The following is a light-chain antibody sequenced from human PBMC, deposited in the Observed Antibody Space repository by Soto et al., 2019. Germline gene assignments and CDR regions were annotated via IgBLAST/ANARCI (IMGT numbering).Light chain of an antibody. Sequence: SQPAWVTGSISLFTVTFSTGTSSDVGGYSYVSWYQQQPGKAPKLVISDVSNRPSGVSDRFSGSKSGNTASLTISGLQTEDEADYYCASYTTSSTYVFGTGTKVTVL. CDR2: DVS. V-gene: IGLV2-14*01. CDR1: SSDVGGYSY. CDR3: ASYTTSSTYV. J-gene: IGLJ1*01.